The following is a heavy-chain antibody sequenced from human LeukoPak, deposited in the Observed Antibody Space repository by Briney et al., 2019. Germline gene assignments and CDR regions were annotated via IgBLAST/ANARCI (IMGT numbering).Heavy chain of an antibody. J-gene: IGHJ3*02. Sequence: SETLSLTCTVSTVSISSGDYYWSWLRQPPGKGLEWIVYIYYSGSTSYNPSLKSRVTISVDTSKNQFSLKLSSVTAADTAVYYCARGFSGGSGSYWGDAFDIWGQGTMVTVSS. CDR3: ARGFSGGSGSYWGDAFDI. V-gene: IGHV4-30-4*01. D-gene: IGHD3-10*01. CDR1: TVSISSGDYY. CDR2: IYYSGST.